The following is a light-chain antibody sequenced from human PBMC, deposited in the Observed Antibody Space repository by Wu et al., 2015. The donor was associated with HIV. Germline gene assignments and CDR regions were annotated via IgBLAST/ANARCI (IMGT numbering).Light chain of an antibody. V-gene: IGKV3-20*01. CDR3: QQYGSSPRT. CDR2: GTS. J-gene: IGKJ1*01. Sequence: DIVLTQSPDTLSLPPGERATLSCRASQSVSSNYLAWYQQKPGQAPRLLIYGTSNRATGIPDRFSGSGSGTDFTLTISRLEPEDFAVYYCQQYGSSPRTFGQGTKVEIK. CDR1: QSVSSNY.